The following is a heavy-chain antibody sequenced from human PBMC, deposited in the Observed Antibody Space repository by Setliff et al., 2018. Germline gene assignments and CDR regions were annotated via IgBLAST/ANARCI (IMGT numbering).Heavy chain of an antibody. V-gene: IGHV5-51*01. J-gene: IGHJ3*02. CDR2: IYPGDSDT. CDR3: ARQAISGSDAFDI. D-gene: IGHD3-3*01. Sequence: PGESLKISCKGSGYRFTSYWIGWVRQMPGKGLEWMGIIYPGDSDTRYSPSFQGQVTISADKSISIAYLQWSSLKASDTAMYYCARQAISGSDAFDIWGQRTLVTVSS. CDR1: GYRFTSYW.